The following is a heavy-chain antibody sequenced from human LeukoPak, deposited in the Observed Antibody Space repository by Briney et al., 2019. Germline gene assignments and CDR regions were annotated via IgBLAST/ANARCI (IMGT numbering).Heavy chain of an antibody. CDR2: ISGSGGST. D-gene: IGHD6-19*01. J-gene: IGHJ4*02. Sequence: PGGSLRLSCAASGFTFSSYAMSWVRQAPGKGLEWVSAISGSGGSTYYADSVKGRFTISRDNSKNTLYLQMNSLRAEDTAVYYCAKDLGAFPVAGIGFDYWGQGTLVTVSS. CDR1: GFTFSSYA. V-gene: IGHV3-23*01. CDR3: AKDLGAFPVAGIGFDY.